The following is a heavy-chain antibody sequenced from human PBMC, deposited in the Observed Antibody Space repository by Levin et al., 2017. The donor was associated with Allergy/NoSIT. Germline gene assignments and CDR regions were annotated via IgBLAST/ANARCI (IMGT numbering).Heavy chain of an antibody. Sequence: SETLSLTCTVSGASISRGSYSWSWIRQPSGKGLEWIGYINHSGFTFFNPSLKSRLTISLDRPKNQFSLRLDSVTAADTAAYYCARGPPLASWGQGILVTVSS. CDR1: GASISRGSYS. CDR3: ARGPPLAS. CDR2: INHSGFT. J-gene: IGHJ5*01. V-gene: IGHV4-30-2*01.